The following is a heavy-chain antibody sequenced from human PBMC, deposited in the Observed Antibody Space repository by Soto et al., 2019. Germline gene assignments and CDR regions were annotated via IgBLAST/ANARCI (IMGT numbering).Heavy chain of an antibody. CDR3: ARDSYYDSSGPHDAFDI. J-gene: IGHJ3*02. Sequence: GGSLRLSCAASGFTFSSYAMHWVRQATGKGLEWVAVISYDGSNKYYADSVKGRFTISRDNSKNTLYLQMNSLRAEDTAVYYCARDSYYDSSGPHDAFDIWGQGTMVTVSS. CDR2: ISYDGSNK. V-gene: IGHV3-30-3*01. D-gene: IGHD3-22*01. CDR1: GFTFSSYA.